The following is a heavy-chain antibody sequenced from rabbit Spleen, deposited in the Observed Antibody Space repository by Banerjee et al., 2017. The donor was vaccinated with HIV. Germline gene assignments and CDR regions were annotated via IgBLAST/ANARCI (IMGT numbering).Heavy chain of an antibody. CDR2: IHAGSGST. V-gene: IGHV1S40*01. CDR1: GFSFNSGYD. J-gene: IGHJ4*01. D-gene: IGHD4-2*01. CDR3: ARGDTGNSHSPFNL. Sequence: QSLEESGGGLVKPGASLTLTCKASGFSFNSGYDMCWVRQAPGKGLEWIACIHAGSGSTWYASWAKGRFTISIVSSTTVTLQMTSLTAADTATLFCARGDTGNSHSPFNLWGQGTLVTVS.